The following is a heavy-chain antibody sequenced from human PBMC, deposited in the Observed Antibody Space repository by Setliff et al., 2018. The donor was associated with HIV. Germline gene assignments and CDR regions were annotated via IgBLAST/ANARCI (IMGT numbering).Heavy chain of an antibody. CDR1: GGSINSGGYY. CDR2: IYTSGLT. D-gene: IGHD3-10*01. J-gene: IGHJ6*02. CDR3: ARARYIVIRGDAGMDV. Sequence: SETLSLTCTVSGGSINSGGYYWVWIRQPALKRLEWIGRIYTSGLTRYNPSLKSRVTISVDTSKNQVSRKLSSLNASDTAVYYCARARYIVIRGDAGMDVWGPGTTVTVSS. V-gene: IGHV4-61*02.